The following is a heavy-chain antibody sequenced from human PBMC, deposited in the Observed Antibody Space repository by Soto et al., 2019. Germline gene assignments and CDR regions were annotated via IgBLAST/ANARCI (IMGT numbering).Heavy chain of an antibody. Sequence: SETLSLTCTVSGGSISSYYWSWIRQPPGKGLEWIGYIYYSGSTNYNPSLKSRVTISVDTSKNQFSLKLSSVTAADTAVYYCARDQIEYSSSHWFDPWGQGTLVTVSS. CDR1: GGSISSYY. J-gene: IGHJ5*02. V-gene: IGHV4-59*01. CDR3: ARDQIEYSSSHWFDP. CDR2: IYYSGST. D-gene: IGHD6-6*01.